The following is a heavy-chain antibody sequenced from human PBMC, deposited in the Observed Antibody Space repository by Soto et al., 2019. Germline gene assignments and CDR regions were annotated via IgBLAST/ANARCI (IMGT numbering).Heavy chain of an antibody. Sequence: ASVKVSCKASGGTFSSYAISWVRQAPGRGLEWMGGIIPIFGAANYAQKFQGRVTITADKSTSTAYMELSSLRSDDTAVYYCARFWNDVSWFDPWGQGTLVTVSS. D-gene: IGHD1-1*01. V-gene: IGHV1-69*06. CDR1: GGTFSSYA. CDR2: IIPIFGAA. J-gene: IGHJ5*02. CDR3: ARFWNDVSWFDP.